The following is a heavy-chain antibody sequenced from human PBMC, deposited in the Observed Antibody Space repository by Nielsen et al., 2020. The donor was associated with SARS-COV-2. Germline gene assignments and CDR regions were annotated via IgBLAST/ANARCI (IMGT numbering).Heavy chain of an antibody. CDR3: ARDRVTMVRGVPYYYGMDV. J-gene: IGHJ6*02. V-gene: IGHV3-30-3*01. D-gene: IGHD3-10*01. Sequence: VRQAPGKGLEWVAVISYDGSNKYYADSVKGRFTISRDNSKNTLYLQMNSLGAEDTAVYYCARDRVTMVRGVPYYYGMDVWGQGTTVTVSS. CDR2: ISYDGSNK.